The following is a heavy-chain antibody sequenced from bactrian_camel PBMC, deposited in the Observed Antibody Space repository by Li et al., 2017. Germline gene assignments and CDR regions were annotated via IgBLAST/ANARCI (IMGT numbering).Heavy chain of an antibody. CDR1: GYTFNTYS. CDR2: IDTGDGST. CDR3: AAGQGVGWCLDVIRVGAEADFDY. Sequence: HVQLVESGGGSALAGGSVRLSCAASGYTFNTYSWFRQAPGQEREGVAAIDTGDGSTYYLNSVEGRFTISHDNAKNTLYLQMNSLKPEDTGTYTCAAGQGVGWCLDVIRVGAEADFDYWGQGTQVTV. V-gene: IGHV3S1*01. J-gene: IGHJ6*01. D-gene: IGHD5*01.